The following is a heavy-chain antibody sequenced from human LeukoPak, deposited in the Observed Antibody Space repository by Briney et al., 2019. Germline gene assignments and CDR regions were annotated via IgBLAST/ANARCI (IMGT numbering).Heavy chain of an antibody. CDR1: GYTFTSYD. CDR3: ARGLGATDGVRY. D-gene: IGHD1-26*01. J-gene: IGHJ4*02. V-gene: IGHV1-8*01. Sequence: ASVKVSCKASGYTFTSYDINWVRQATGQGLEWMGWMNPNSGNTGYAQKFQGRVTMTRNTSISTAYMELSRLRSDDTAVYYCARGLGATDGVRYWGQGTLVTVSS. CDR2: MNPNSGNT.